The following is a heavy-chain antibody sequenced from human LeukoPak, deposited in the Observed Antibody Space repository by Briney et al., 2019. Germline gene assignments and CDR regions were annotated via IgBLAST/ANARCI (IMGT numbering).Heavy chain of an antibody. J-gene: IGHJ4*02. CDR2: IYYSGSY. CDR1: GGSISSSSYY. V-gene: IGHV4-39*01. Sequence: SETLSLTCTVSGGSISSSSYYWGWIRQPPGKGLEWIGYIYYSGSYYYNPSLKSRVTISVATSKNQFPLKLSSVTAADSAVYYCARHPGKIVVVVAGVDYWGQGTQVTVSS. CDR3: ARHPGKIVVVVAGVDY. D-gene: IGHD2-15*01.